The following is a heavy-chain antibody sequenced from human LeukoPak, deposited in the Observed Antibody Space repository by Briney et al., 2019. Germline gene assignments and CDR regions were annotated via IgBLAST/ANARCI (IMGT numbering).Heavy chain of an antibody. CDR1: GGSISSSSYY. CDR3: ARNPGSYYSYYYYYYYMDV. V-gene: IGHV4-39*01. J-gene: IGHJ6*03. CDR2: IYYSGST. D-gene: IGHD3-10*01. Sequence: SETLSLTCTVSGGSISSSSYYWGWIRQPPGKGLEWIGSIYYSGSTYYNPSLKSRVTISVDTSKNQFSLKLSSVTAADTAVYYCARNPGSYYSYYYYYYYMDVWGKGTTVTVSS.